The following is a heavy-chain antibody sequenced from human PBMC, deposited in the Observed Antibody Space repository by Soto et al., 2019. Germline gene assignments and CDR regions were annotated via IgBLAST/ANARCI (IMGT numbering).Heavy chain of an antibody. V-gene: IGHV1-18*01. Sequence: ASVKVSCKASGYTFTSYGISWVRQAPRQGLEWMGWISAYNGNTNYAQKLQGRVTMTTDTSTSTAYMELRSLRSDDTAVYYCARAPQQLRYFDWLLGWFDPWGQGTLVTVSS. D-gene: IGHD3-9*01. CDR2: ISAYNGNT. J-gene: IGHJ5*02. CDR3: ARAPQQLRYFDWLLGWFDP. CDR1: GYTFTSYG.